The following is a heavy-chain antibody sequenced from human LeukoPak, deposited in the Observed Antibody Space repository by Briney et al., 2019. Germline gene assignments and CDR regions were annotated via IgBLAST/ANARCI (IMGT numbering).Heavy chain of an antibody. J-gene: IGHJ6*03. V-gene: IGHV3-30*02. CDR3: TRDGILPYYYYMDV. Sequence: GGSLRLSCAASGFTFSSYGMNWVRQAPGKGLEWVAFIRYDGRNKYYADSVKGRFTISRDNSKNTLYLQMNSLKTDHTAGYYCTRDGILPYYYYMDVWGKGTTVTISS. CDR1: GFTFSSYG. CDR2: IRYDGRNK. D-gene: IGHD1-26*01.